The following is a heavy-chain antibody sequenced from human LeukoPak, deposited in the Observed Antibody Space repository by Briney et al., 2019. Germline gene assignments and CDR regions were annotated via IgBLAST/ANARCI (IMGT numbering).Heavy chain of an antibody. Sequence: SETLSLTCTVSGGSISSYYWSWIRQPAGKGLEWIGRIYTSGSTNYNPSLKSRVTIPVDTSKNQFSLKLSSVTAADTAVYYCARSRDILTGYHFDYWGQGTLVTVSS. CDR3: ARSRDILTGYHFDY. V-gene: IGHV4-4*07. D-gene: IGHD3-9*01. CDR2: IYTSGST. CDR1: GGSISSYY. J-gene: IGHJ4*02.